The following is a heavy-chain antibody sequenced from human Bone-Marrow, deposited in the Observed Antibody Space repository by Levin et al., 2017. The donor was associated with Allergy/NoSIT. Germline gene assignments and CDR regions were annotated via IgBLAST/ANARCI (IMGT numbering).Heavy chain of an antibody. D-gene: IGHD3-3*01. CDR3: ARVWKGGFRDLPALDAFDL. CDR2: IYYRGNT. Sequence: PSETLSLTCTVSGVSISGYYWSWIRQPPGKGLEWIGYIYYRGNTDYNPSLKSRVTLSLDTSKSQFSLKLTSVTAADTAVYFCARVWKGGFRDLPALDAFDLWGPGTMVTVSS. V-gene: IGHV4-59*01. J-gene: IGHJ3*01. CDR1: GVSISGYY.